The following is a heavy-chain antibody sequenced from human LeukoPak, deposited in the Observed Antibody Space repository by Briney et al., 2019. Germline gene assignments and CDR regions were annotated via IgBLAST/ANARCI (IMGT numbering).Heavy chain of an antibody. Sequence: PSETLSLTCSVSGIYLSSYYWSWIRQPAEKGLEWIGRIYPSGSTNYNPSLKSRVTMSIDTSKDQFSLELTSVTAADTAVYYCARTIAVAGTVSFDYWGQGILVTVSS. CDR3: ARTIAVAGTVSFDY. V-gene: IGHV4-4*07. D-gene: IGHD6-19*01. CDR1: GIYLSSYY. CDR2: IYPSGST. J-gene: IGHJ4*02.